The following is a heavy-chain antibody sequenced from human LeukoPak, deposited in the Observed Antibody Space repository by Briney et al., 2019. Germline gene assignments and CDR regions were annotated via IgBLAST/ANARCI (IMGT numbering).Heavy chain of an antibody. V-gene: IGHV4-31*03. J-gene: IGHJ4*02. D-gene: IGHD4-23*01. CDR3: ARAYGGHPLWFDY. CDR1: GGSISSGGYY. CDR2: IYYSGST. Sequence: KPSETLSLTCTVSGGSISSGGYYWSWMRQHPGQGLEWIGYIYYSGSTYYNPSLKSRVTMSVDTSKNQFSLKLSSMTAADTAMYYCARAYGGHPLWFDYWGQGTLVTVSS.